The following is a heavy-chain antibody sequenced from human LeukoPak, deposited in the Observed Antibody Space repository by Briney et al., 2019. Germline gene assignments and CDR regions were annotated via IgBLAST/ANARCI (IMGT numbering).Heavy chain of an antibody. CDR1: GGSISSGGYY. D-gene: IGHD6-25*01. J-gene: IGHJ4*02. CDR3: ARKSGRTATGAIDY. CDR2: IYYSGST. Sequence: SETLSLTCTVSGGSISSGGYYWSWIRQHPGKGLEWIGHIYYSGSTYYNPSLKSRVTISVDTSKNQFSLKLSSVTAADTAVYYCARKSGRTATGAIDYWGQGTLVTVSS. V-gene: IGHV4-31*03.